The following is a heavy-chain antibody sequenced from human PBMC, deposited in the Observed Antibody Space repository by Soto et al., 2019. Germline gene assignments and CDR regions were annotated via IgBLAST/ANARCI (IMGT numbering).Heavy chain of an antibody. CDR2: IYYSGST. V-gene: IGHV4-59*01. J-gene: IGHJ4*02. CDR1: GGYISSYY. D-gene: IGHD2-2*01. Sequence: SETLSLTCTVSGGYISSYYWTWIRQPPGKGLEWIGYIYYSGSTNYNPSLKSRVTMSIDTSKNQFSLKLSSVTAADTAVYYCARAFGSTMPSLFWGQGTLVTVSS. CDR3: ARAFGSTMPSLF.